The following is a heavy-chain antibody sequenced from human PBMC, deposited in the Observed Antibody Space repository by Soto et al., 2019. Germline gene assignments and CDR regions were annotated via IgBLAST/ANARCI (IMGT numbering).Heavy chain of an antibody. V-gene: IGHV1-46*01. D-gene: IGHD3-9*01. J-gene: IGHJ6*02. CDR3: ARDRPTTWFRTGMDV. CDR1: GDTFTDYC. Sequence: ASVKVSCKASGDTFTDYCIHWVRQAPGQGLEWMGVIRPTGDFTNYAQKFQGRVTMTRDTSTSTVYMVLSSLKSEDTAVYYCARDRPTTWFRTGMDVWGQGTTVTVSS. CDR2: IRPTGDFT.